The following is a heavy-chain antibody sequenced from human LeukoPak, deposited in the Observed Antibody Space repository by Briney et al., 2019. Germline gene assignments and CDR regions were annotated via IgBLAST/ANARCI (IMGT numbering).Heavy chain of an antibody. D-gene: IGHD6-13*01. V-gene: IGHV3-23*01. CDR3: AKDVAAALRDLAFDI. CDR1: GFTFSSYS. Sequence: GGSLRLSCAASGFTFSSYSMSWVRQAPGRGLEWVLSISGSGGSTCYADSVKGRFTISRDNSKNTLYLKMNSLRAEDTAVYYCAKDVAAALRDLAFDIWGQGTMVTVSS. CDR2: ISGSGGST. J-gene: IGHJ3*02.